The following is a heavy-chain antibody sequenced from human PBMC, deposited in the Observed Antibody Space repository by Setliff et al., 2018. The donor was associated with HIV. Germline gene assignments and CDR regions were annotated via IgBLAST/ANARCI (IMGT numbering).Heavy chain of an antibody. V-gene: IGHV4-4*08. D-gene: IGHD6-13*01. CDR3: ARGLYSSSWYGSYWFDP. CDR2: ISSSGCT. CDR1: GDSTSNDY. J-gene: IGHJ5*02. Sequence: PSETLSLTCVVSGDSTSNDYWNWIRQSPGKGLEWIGYISSSGCTNSNPSLKSRVTISVDMSKNQFSLNLNSVTAADTAVYYCARGLYSSSWYGSYWFDPWGQGTLVTVSS.